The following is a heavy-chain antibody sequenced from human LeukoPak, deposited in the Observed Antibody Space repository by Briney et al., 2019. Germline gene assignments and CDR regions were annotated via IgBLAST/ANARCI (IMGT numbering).Heavy chain of an antibody. J-gene: IGHJ4*02. CDR3: ARRGVAMDPFDY. D-gene: IGHD5-18*01. V-gene: IGHV5-51*01. CDR1: GDSSTSYW. CDR2: IYPGDSDT. Sequence: AGSLKISSKGAGDSSTSYWSAWVRPMSAGNPEYRGIIYPGDSDTRYSPSFQGQVTISADKSINTAYLQWSSLKASDTAIYYCARRGVAMDPFDYWGQGTLVTVSS.